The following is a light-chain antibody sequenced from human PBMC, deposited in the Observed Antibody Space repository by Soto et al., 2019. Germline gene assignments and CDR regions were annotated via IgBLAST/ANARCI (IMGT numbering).Light chain of an antibody. CDR2: GAS. CDR3: QQYNNWPPWT. V-gene: IGKV3-15*01. Sequence: EVMMTQSPATLSVSPGERATLSCRASQSLNSNLAWYQQKPGQAPRLLIYGASTRAAGIPARFSGSGSGTELTLTISSLQSEDFAVYYCQQYNNWPPWTFGQGTKVEIK. J-gene: IGKJ1*01. CDR1: QSLNSN.